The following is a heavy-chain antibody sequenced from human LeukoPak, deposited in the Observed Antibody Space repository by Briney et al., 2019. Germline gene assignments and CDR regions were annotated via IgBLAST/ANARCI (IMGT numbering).Heavy chain of an antibody. CDR1: GFTFSSYA. CDR2: ISGSGGGT. V-gene: IGHV3-23*01. CDR3: AKDMVYSSGWYYFDY. D-gene: IGHD6-19*01. Sequence: GGSLRLSCAASGFTFSSYAMSWVRQAPGKGLERVSAISGSGGGTYYADSVKGRFTISRDNSKNTLYLQMNSLRAEDTAVYYCAKDMVYSSGWYYFDYWGQGTLVTVSS. J-gene: IGHJ4*02.